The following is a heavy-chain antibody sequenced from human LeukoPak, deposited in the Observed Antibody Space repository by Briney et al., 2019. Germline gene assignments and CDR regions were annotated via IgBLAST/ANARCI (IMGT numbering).Heavy chain of an antibody. Sequence: SETLSLTCTVSGGSISSYYWSWIRQPPGKGLEWIGYIYYSGSTNYNPSLKSRVTISVDTSKNQFSLKLSSVTAADTAVYYCARDRRGYDIDYYFDYWGQGTLVTVSS. CDR2: IYYSGST. CDR3: ARDRRGYDIDYYFDY. J-gene: IGHJ4*02. D-gene: IGHD3-22*01. V-gene: IGHV4-59*01. CDR1: GGSISSYY.